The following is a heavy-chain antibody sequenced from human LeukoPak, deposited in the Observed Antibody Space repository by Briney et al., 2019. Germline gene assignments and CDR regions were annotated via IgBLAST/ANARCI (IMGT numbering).Heavy chain of an antibody. V-gene: IGHV3-21*01. J-gene: IGHJ4*02. D-gene: IGHD6-13*01. CDR1: GFNFRSYS. Sequence: GGSLRLSCAASGFNFRSYSMNWVRQAPGKGLEWVSSISSSSTYIYYADSVKRRFTISRDNAKNSLYLQMNSLRAEDTAVYYCARDESNTWSTLEYWGQGTLVTVS. CDR3: ARDESNTWSTLEY. CDR2: ISSSSTYI.